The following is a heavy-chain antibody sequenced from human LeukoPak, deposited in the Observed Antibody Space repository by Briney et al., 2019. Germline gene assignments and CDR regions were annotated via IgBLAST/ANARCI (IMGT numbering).Heavy chain of an antibody. J-gene: IGHJ4*02. CDR1: GDSISSGSH. CDR3: ARELLNYNPAGY. Sequence: SETLSLTCTVSGDSISSGSHWGWLRQPPGKGLEWIGCISHSGTTYYNPSFKSRVAISVDTSRKHFSLNLNSVTAADTAVYYCARELLNYNPAGYWGQGTLVTVSS. D-gene: IGHD3-10*01. V-gene: IGHV4-38-2*02. CDR2: ISHSGTT.